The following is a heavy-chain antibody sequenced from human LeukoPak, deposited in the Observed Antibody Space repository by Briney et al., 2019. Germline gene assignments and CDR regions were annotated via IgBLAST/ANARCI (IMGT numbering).Heavy chain of an antibody. CDR3: ARDRGSDYDSSGYYYEC. CDR1: GYTFTSYY. Sequence: ASVKVSCKASGYTFTSYYMHWVRQAPGQGLEWMGIINPSGGSTSYAQKFQGRVTMTRDTSTSTVYMELSSLRSEDTAVYYCARDRGSDYDSSGYYYECWGQGTLVTVSS. J-gene: IGHJ4*02. D-gene: IGHD3-22*01. V-gene: IGHV1-46*01. CDR2: INPSGGST.